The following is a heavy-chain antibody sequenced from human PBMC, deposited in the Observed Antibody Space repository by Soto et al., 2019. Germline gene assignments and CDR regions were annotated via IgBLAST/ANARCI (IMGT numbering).Heavy chain of an antibody. CDR1: GFTLSRYY. D-gene: IGHD3-10*01. V-gene: IGHV3-48*01. Sequence: GGALRLSCKASGFTLSRYYKNLGRPAPGKGLEWVSYISYSSGNIYYADSVKGRFTISRDNSKNTLYLQMNSLRAEDTAVYYCARDYYGSGSYFDYWGQGTLVTVSS. CDR3: ARDYYGSGSYFDY. CDR2: ISYSSGNI. J-gene: IGHJ4*02.